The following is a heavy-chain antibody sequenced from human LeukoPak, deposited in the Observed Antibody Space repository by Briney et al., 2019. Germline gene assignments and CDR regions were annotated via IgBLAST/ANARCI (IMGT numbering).Heavy chain of an antibody. Sequence: ASVKVSCKASGYTFTGYYMHWVRQAPGQGLEWMGWINPNSGGTNYAQKFQGRVTMTRDTSISTAYMELSSLRSEDTAVYYCARHTEAGTFFAYWGLGTLVTVSS. CDR2: INPNSGGT. V-gene: IGHV1-2*02. J-gene: IGHJ4*02. D-gene: IGHD6-13*01. CDR3: ARHTEAGTFFAY. CDR1: GYTFTGYY.